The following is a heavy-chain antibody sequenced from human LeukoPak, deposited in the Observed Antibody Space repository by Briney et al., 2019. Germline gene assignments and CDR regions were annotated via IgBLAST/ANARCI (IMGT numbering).Heavy chain of an antibody. Sequence: SVKVSCKASGYTFTSYGISWVRQAPGQGLEWMGGIIPIFGTANYAQKFQGRVTITADESTSTAYMEVSSLRSEDTAVYYCARAYSGYDFFDYWGQGILVTVSS. J-gene: IGHJ4*02. CDR2: IIPIFGTA. CDR1: GYTFTSYG. CDR3: ARAYSGYDFFDY. D-gene: IGHD5-12*01. V-gene: IGHV1-69*13.